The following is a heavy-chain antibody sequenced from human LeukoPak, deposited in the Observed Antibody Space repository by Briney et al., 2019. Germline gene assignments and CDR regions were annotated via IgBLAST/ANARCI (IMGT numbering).Heavy chain of an antibody. D-gene: IGHD1-26*01. V-gene: IGHV5-51*01. CDR2: IYPGDSDT. CDR1: GYTFSDFW. CDR3: ARNLFGGSYYY. Sequence: GESLKISCKGSGYTFSDFWIVWVRQMPGQGLEWMGIIYPGDSDTRYSPSFQGQVTISADKSISTAYLQWSSLKASDTAMYYCARNLFGGSYYYWGQGTLVTVSS. J-gene: IGHJ4*02.